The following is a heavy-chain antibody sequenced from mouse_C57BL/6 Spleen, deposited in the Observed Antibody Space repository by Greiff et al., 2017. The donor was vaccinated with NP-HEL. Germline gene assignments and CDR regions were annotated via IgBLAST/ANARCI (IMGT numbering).Heavy chain of an antibody. Sequence: VQLQQPGAELVKPGASVKMSCKASGYTFTSYWITWVKQRPGQGLEWIGDIYPGSGSTNYNEKFKSKATLTVDTSSSTAYMQLSSLTSEDSAVYYCARYYYGSSYVYWYFDVWGTGTTVTVSS. CDR1: GYTFTSYW. J-gene: IGHJ1*03. CDR2: IYPGSGST. V-gene: IGHV1-55*01. D-gene: IGHD1-1*01. CDR3: ARYYYGSSYVYWYFDV.